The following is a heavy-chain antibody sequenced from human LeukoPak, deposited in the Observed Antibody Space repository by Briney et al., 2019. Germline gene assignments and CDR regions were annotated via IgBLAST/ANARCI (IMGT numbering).Heavy chain of an antibody. J-gene: IGHJ3*02. CDR3: ARDGRYYGRAAFDI. V-gene: IGHV4-59*11. D-gene: IGHD3-10*01. CDR2: IYYSGST. CDR1: GGSISSHY. Sequence: SETLSLTCTVSGGSISSHYWSWIRQPPGKGLEWIGYIYYSGSTNYNPSLKSRVTISVDTSKNQFSLKLSSVTAADAAVYYCARDGRYYGRAAFDIWGQGTMVTVSS.